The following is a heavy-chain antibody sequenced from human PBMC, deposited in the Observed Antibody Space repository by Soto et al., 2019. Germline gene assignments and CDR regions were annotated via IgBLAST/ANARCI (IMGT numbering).Heavy chain of an antibody. V-gene: IGHV1-2*04. J-gene: IGHJ6*02. CDR2: INPNSGGT. CDR3: ARGHCTNGVRPIDYYYGMDV. CDR1: GYTFTGYY. D-gene: IGHD2-8*01. Sequence: GASVKVSCKASGYTFTGYYMHWVRQAPGQGLEWMGWINPNSGGTNYAQKFQGWVTMTRDTSISTAYMELSRLRSDDTAVYYCARGHCTNGVRPIDYYYGMDVCGQGTTVIVSS.